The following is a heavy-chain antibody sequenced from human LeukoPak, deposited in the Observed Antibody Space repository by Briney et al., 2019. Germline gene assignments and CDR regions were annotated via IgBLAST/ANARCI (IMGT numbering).Heavy chain of an antibody. J-gene: IGHJ4*02. CDR3: ARSTYDSLDY. CDR1: GYSISSGYH. V-gene: IGHV4-38-2*01. D-gene: IGHD3-3*01. Sequence: SETLSLTCVVSGYSISSGYHWGWIRQPPGKGLEWIGNIYHSGSTYYNPSLKSRVTISVDTSKNQFSLKLNSVTAADTALYYCARSTYDSLDYWGQGILVTVSS. CDR2: IYHSGST.